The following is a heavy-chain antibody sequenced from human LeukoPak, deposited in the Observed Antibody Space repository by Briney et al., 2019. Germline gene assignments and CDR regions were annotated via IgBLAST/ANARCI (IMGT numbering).Heavy chain of an antibody. D-gene: IGHD3-22*01. J-gene: IGHJ4*02. CDR3: ARDRNFYDSSLGY. CDR2: IYYSGST. Sequence: SETLSLTCAVSGGSISSYYCSWIRQPPGKGLEWIGYIYYSGSTKYNPSLKSRVTISIDTSKNQFSLKLRSVTAADTAVYYCARDRNFYDSSLGYWGQGTPVTVSS. CDR1: GGSISSYY. V-gene: IGHV4-59*01.